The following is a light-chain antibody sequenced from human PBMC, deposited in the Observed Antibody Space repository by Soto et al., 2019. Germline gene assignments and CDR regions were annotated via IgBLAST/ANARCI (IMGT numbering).Light chain of an antibody. CDR2: DAS. CDR3: QQYNNWPLT. V-gene: IGKV3-15*01. J-gene: IGKJ4*01. CDR1: QSVSSN. Sequence: EIVMTQSPATLSVSPGERATLSCRASQSVSSNLAWYQQKPGQTPRLLIYDASSRATGIPARFSGSGSGTDFTLTISSLQSEEFAVYYCQQYNNWPLTFGGGTNVEIK.